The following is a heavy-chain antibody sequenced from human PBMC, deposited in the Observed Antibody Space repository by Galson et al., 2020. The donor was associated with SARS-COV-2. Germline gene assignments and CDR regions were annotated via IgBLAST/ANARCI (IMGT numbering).Heavy chain of an antibody. V-gene: IGHV3-49*04. D-gene: IGHD3-22*01. CDR2: IGGKPHGDRT. J-gene: IGHJ4*02. CDR3: TRLYYFNYSGYLAAGY. Sequence: TGGSLRLSCTASGFSFGDFILSWVRQTLGRGLEWVAFIGGKPHGDRTEYAASVKGRFTISRDDSKNAAYLEMNSLKTEDTGVYYCTRLYYFNYSGYLAAGYWAQGTRVTVSS. CDR1: GFSFGDFI.